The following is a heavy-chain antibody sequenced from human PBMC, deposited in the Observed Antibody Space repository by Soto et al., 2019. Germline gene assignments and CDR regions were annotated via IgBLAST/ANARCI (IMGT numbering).Heavy chain of an antibody. CDR3: ADGSGSYGRYYYYYGMDV. Sequence: QVQLVQSVAEVKKPGSSVKVSCKASGGTFSSYAISWVRQAPGQGLEWMGGIIPICGTANYAQKFQGRVTITADESTSTAYMELSSLRSEDTAVYYCADGSGSYGRYYYYYGMDVWGQGTTVTVSS. CDR2: IIPICGTA. D-gene: IGHD3-10*01. J-gene: IGHJ6*02. CDR1: GGTFSSYA. V-gene: IGHV1-69*01.